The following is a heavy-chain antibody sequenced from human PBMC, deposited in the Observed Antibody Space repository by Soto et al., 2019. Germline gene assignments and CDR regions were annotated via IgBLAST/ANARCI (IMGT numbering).Heavy chain of an antibody. CDR1: GFTFSSYG. V-gene: IGHV3-33*01. CDR2: IWYDGSNK. Sequence: QVQLVESGGGVVQPGRSLRLSCAASGFTFSSYGMHWVRQAPGKGLEWVAVIWYDGSNKYYADSVKGRFTISRDNSKNTLYLQMNSLRAEDTAVYYCAMGEDIVVVPAALPSDAFDIWGQGTMVTVSS. CDR3: AMGEDIVVVPAALPSDAFDI. J-gene: IGHJ3*02. D-gene: IGHD2-2*01.